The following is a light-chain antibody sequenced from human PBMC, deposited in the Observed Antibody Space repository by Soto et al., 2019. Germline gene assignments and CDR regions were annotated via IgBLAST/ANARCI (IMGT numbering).Light chain of an antibody. Sequence: DIQMTQSPSTLSASVGDRVTITCRASQSISSWLAWYQQKPGKAPKLLIYKASSLESGVPSRFSGSGCGTEFNLTISSLQHDDFATYYCQQSNSYSITFGPGTKVDIK. J-gene: IGKJ3*01. CDR3: QQSNSYSIT. CDR2: KAS. CDR1: QSISSW. V-gene: IGKV1-5*03.